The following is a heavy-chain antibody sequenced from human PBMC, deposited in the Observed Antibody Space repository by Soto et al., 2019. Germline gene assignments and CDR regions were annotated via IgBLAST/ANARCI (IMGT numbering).Heavy chain of an antibody. CDR1: GGSMSSAGYS. V-gene: IGHV4-30-2*01. CDR2: IYHSGRT. D-gene: IGHD5-12*01. Sequence: PSETPALTCALCGGSMSSAGYSWSWIRQTPGKGLEWIGYIYHSGRTYYNPSLKSRVTISVDRSKNQFSLKLSSVTAADTAVYYCARGYSGRGAVDWFDPRGQGTLVTVSS. J-gene: IGHJ5*02. CDR3: ARGYSGRGAVDWFDP.